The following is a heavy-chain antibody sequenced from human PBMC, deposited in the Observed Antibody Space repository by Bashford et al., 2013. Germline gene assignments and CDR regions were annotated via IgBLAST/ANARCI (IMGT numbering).Heavy chain of an antibody. V-gene: IGHV3-23*01. CDR2: ISASGDNT. CDR3: ARYGLTATFDL. J-gene: IGHJ4*02. D-gene: IGHD2-15*01. Sequence: VRQAPGKGLEWVSGISASGDNTYYAGSVKGRFTISRDNSKNTLYLQMNSLRAEDTAVYYCARYGLTATFDLWGLGTLVTVSS.